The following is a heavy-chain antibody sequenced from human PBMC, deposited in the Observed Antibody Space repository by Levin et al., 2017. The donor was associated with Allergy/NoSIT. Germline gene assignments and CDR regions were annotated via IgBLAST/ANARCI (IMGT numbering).Heavy chain of an antibody. V-gene: IGHV3-23*01. CDR2: ISGSGGST. J-gene: IGHJ4*02. Sequence: ASVKVSCAASGFTFSSYAMSWVRQAPGKGLEWVSAISGSGGSTYYADSVKGRFTISRDNSKNTLYLQMNSLRAEDTAVYYCAKDGHSYGLGPLDYWGQGTLVTVSS. CDR1: GFTFSSYA. D-gene: IGHD5-18*01. CDR3: AKDGHSYGLGPLDY.